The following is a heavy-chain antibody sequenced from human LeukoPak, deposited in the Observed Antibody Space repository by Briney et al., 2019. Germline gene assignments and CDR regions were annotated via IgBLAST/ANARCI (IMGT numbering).Heavy chain of an antibody. Sequence: GGSLRLSCAASGFTFSSYEMNWVRQAPGKGLEWVSYISSSGSTIYYADSVRGRFTISRDNAKNSLYLQMNSLRAEDTAVYYCARNMVRGVPTFDYWGQGTLVTVSS. CDR1: GFTFSSYE. D-gene: IGHD3-10*01. CDR3: ARNMVRGVPTFDY. J-gene: IGHJ4*02. CDR2: ISSSGSTI. V-gene: IGHV3-48*03.